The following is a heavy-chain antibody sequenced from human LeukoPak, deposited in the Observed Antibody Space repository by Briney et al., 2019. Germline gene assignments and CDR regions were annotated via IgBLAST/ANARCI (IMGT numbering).Heavy chain of an antibody. CDR3: ARDPHSPYYYDSSGYPYYFDY. V-gene: IGHV1-18*01. D-gene: IGHD3-22*01. Sequence: ASVKVSCKASGYTFTSYGIIWVRQAPGQGLEWMGWISAYNGNTNYAQKLQGRVTMTTDTSTSTAYMELRSLRSDDTAVYYCARDPHSPYYYDSSGYPYYFDYWGQGTLVTVSS. J-gene: IGHJ4*02. CDR2: ISAYNGNT. CDR1: GYTFTSYG.